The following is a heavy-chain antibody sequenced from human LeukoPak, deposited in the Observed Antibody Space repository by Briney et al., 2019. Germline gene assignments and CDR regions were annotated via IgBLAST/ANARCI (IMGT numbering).Heavy chain of an antibody. V-gene: IGHV3-23*01. J-gene: IGHJ5*02. D-gene: IGHD4-11*01. Sequence: PGGSLRLSCAASGFTFSSYAMSWVRQAPGKGLEWVSAISGSGGSTYYADSVKGRFTISRDNAKNSLYLQMNSLRAEDTAVYYCAREKTTVTSNWFDPWGQGTLVTVSS. CDR3: AREKTTVTSNWFDP. CDR2: ISGSGGST. CDR1: GFTFSSYA.